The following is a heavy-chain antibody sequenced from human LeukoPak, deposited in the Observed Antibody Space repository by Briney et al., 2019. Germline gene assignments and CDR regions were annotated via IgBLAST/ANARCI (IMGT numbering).Heavy chain of an antibody. V-gene: IGHV3-11*01. CDR3: AKASWGMDV. J-gene: IGHJ6*02. Sequence: GGSLRLSCVASRFTFSDYFMTWIRQPPGKPLECVSYISTIDGIIYYADSVKDRFTISRDNAKSSLFLQMNNLRAEDTAVYYCAKASWGMDVWGQGSSVIVS. CDR2: ISTIDGII. CDR1: RFTFSDYF.